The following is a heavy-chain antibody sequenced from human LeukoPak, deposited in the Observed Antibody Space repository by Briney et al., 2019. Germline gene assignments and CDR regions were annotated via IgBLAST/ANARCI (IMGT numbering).Heavy chain of an antibody. CDR3: ASRSSIWSGYQDTLYYFDS. Sequence: NPSGTLSLTCAVSGGSISSSNWWTWVRQPPGKGLEWIGEIYHSGSTNYNPSLKSRVTISVDTSKNQFSLKLSSVTAADTAVYYCASRSSIWSGYQDTLYYFDSWGQGTLVTVSS. D-gene: IGHD3-3*01. V-gene: IGHV4-4*02. CDR2: IYHSGST. CDR1: GGSISSSNW. J-gene: IGHJ4*02.